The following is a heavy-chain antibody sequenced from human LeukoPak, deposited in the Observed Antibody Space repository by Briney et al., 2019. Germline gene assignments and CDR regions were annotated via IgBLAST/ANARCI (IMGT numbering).Heavy chain of an antibody. Sequence: GGSLRLSCAASGFTFSSYAMSWVRHAPGKGLEWVSGISGSGGSTYYAESVKGRFTISRDNSKNTLYLQMNSLRAEDTAVYYCAKGRSMVRGVKYYFDYWGQGTLVTVSS. V-gene: IGHV3-23*01. CDR2: ISGSGGST. CDR1: GFTFSSYA. D-gene: IGHD3-10*01. CDR3: AKGRSMVRGVKYYFDY. J-gene: IGHJ4*02.